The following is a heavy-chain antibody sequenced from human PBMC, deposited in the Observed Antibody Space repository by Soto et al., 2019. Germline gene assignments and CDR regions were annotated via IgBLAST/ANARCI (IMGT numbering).Heavy chain of an antibody. CDR1: GGSINSYY. Sequence: SETLSLTCTVSGGSINSYYWSWIRQPPGKGLEWIGYIYYSGSTNYNPSLKSRVTISLDRSKNQFSLKLSSVTAADTAVYYCTRTITGYAFDSWGQGTLVTVSS. CDR3: TRTITGYAFDS. CDR2: IYYSGST. J-gene: IGHJ4*02. V-gene: IGHV4-59*01. D-gene: IGHD1-20*01.